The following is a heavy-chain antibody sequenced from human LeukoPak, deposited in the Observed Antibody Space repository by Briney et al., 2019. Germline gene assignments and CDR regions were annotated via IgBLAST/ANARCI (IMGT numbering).Heavy chain of an antibody. J-gene: IGHJ4*02. V-gene: IGHV3-21*01. CDR3: ARARRDGIFDY. CDR2: ISSSSSYI. CDR1: GFTFSSYS. Sequence: GGSLRFSCAASGFTFSSYSMNWVRQAPGKGLEWVPSISSSSSYIYYADSVKGRFTISRDNAKNSLYLQMNSLRAEDTAVYYCARARRDGIFDYWGQGTLVTVSS. D-gene: IGHD5-24*01.